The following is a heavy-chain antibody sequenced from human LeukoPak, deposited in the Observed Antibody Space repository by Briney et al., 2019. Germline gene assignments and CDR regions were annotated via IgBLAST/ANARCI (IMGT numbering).Heavy chain of an antibody. CDR2: IYYSGST. Sequence: SETLSLTWTVSGXSISSSNDYWGWIRQPPGKGLEWIGSIYYSGSTYCNPSLKSRVTISVDTSENQFSLKLSSVTAADTAVYYCARKGSSSWYGNWFDPWGQGTLVTVSS. CDR1: GXSISSSNDY. CDR3: ARKGSSSWYGNWFDP. D-gene: IGHD6-13*01. J-gene: IGHJ5*02. V-gene: IGHV4-39*01.